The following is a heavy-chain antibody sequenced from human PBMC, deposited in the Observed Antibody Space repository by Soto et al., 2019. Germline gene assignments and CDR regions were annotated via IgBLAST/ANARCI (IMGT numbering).Heavy chain of an antibody. D-gene: IGHD5-12*01. CDR1: GYSISRDYF. V-gene: IGHV4-38-2*01. CDR2: IYHSGSS. CDR3: ARGGYSGYDRYYFDY. J-gene: IGHJ4*02. Sequence: SETLSLTCAVSGYSISRDYFWGWIRQPPGKGLEWISSIYHSGSSYFNPSVKSRVTISIDTSKNQVSLKLSSLTAADTAVYYCARGGYSGYDRYYFDYWGQGTLVTVSS.